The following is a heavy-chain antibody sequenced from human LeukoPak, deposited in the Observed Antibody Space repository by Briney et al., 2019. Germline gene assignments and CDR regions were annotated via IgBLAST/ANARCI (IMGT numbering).Heavy chain of an antibody. Sequence: ASVKVSCKASGYTFTGYYMHWVRQAPGQGLEWMGWINPNSGGTNYAQKFQGRVTMTRDTSISTAYMELSRLRSDDTAVYYCARGLLGRYDSSRAITRDYWGQGTLVTVSS. CDR2: INPNSGGT. CDR1: GYTFTGYY. CDR3: ARGLLGRYDSSRAITRDY. D-gene: IGHD3-22*01. J-gene: IGHJ4*02. V-gene: IGHV1-2*02.